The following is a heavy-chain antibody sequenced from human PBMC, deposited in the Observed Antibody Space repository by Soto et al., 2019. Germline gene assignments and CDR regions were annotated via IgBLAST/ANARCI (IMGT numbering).Heavy chain of an antibody. Sequence: ASVKVSCKASGYTFTGYYMHRVRQAPGQGLEWMGWINPNSGGTNYAQKFQGWVTMTRDTSISTAYMELSRLRSDDTAVYYCARGVLTAYDSSGFGPDVWGQGTTVTVS. V-gene: IGHV1-2*04. CDR2: INPNSGGT. CDR3: ARGVLTAYDSSGFGPDV. CDR1: GYTFTGYY. J-gene: IGHJ6*02. D-gene: IGHD3-22*01.